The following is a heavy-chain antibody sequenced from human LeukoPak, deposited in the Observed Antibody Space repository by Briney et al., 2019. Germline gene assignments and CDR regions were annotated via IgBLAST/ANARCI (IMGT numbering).Heavy chain of an antibody. CDR1: GFTFSNFW. D-gene: IGHD2-2*03. J-gene: IGHJ3*02. CDR3: ARDGYCSTTSCYPDI. V-gene: IGHV3-74*01. CDR2: INRDGSTT. Sequence: GGSLRLSCAASGFTFSNFWMHWVRQAPGKGLVWVSRINRDGSTTSYADSVKGRFTISRDNAKNTLYLQMNSLRAEDTAVYYCARDGYCSTTSCYPDIWGQGTMLTVSS.